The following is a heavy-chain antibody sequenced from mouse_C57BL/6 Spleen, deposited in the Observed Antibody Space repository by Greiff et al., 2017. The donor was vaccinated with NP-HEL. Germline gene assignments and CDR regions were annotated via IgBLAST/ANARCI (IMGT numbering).Heavy chain of an antibody. CDR3: AGYYYFDY. J-gene: IGHJ2*01. D-gene: IGHD2-3*01. Sequence: VQLQQSGPELVKPGASVKISCKASGYTFTDYYMNWVKQSHGKSLEWIGDINPNNGGTSYNQKFKGKATLTVDKSSSTAYMELRSLTSEDSAVYYCAGYYYFDYWGQGTTLTVSS. V-gene: IGHV1-26*01. CDR2: INPNNGGT. CDR1: GYTFTDYY.